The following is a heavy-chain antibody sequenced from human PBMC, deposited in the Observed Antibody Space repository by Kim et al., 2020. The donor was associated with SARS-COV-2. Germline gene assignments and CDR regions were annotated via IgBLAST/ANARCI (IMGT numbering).Heavy chain of an antibody. Sequence: GGSLRLSCAASGFTFSSYAMSWVRQAPGKGLEWVSAISGSGGSTYYADSVKGRFTISRDNSKNTLYLQMNSLRAEDTAVYYCAKGATLWFGDGGPWEYYGMDVWGQGTTVTVSS. CDR2: ISGSGGST. J-gene: IGHJ6*02. D-gene: IGHD3-10*01. V-gene: IGHV3-23*01. CDR1: GFTFSSYA. CDR3: AKGATLWFGDGGPWEYYGMDV.